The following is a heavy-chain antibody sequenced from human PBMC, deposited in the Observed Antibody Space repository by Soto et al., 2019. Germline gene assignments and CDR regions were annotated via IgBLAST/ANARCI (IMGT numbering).Heavy chain of an antibody. Sequence: QVQLVQSGAEVKKPGSSVKVSCKASGGTFSSYAISWVRQAPGQGLEWMGGIIPIFGTANYEQKFQGRVTITADESTSTAYMELSSLRSEDTAVYYCARGALVEATTYYYYGMDVWGQGTTVTVSS. CDR2: IIPIFGTA. CDR3: ARGALVEATTYYYYGMDV. J-gene: IGHJ6*02. D-gene: IGHD5-12*01. CDR1: GGTFSSYA. V-gene: IGHV1-69*01.